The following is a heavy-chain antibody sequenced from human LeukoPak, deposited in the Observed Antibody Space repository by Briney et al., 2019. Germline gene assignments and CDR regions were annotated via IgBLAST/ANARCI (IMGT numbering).Heavy chain of an antibody. CDR1: GFIVTNNY. CDR2: VYSGGST. D-gene: IGHD1-1*01. Sequence: GGSLRLSCTASGFIVTNNYINWVRQAPGKGLEWVSLVYSGGSTYYADSVKGRFTISRDNSKNMVYLQMNSLRAEDTAMYYCARAPPAVQIDTYGGGRGTRVTVSS. V-gene: IGHV3-66*01. J-gene: IGHJ4*02. CDR3: ARAPPAVQIDTYG.